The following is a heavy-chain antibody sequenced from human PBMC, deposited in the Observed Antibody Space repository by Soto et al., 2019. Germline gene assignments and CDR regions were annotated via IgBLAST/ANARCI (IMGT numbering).Heavy chain of an antibody. CDR3: ARRSQGGYCSGGDCYSFGGLDV. Sequence: PGESLKISCEGSGFSFTDFWIGWVRQMPGKGLEWMGIIYPGDSDTRYSPSFQGQVIISADKSIGTAYLQWSSLKASDTAMYYCARRSQGGYCSGGDCYSFGGLDVWGHGTTVTAP. CDR1: GFSFTDFW. V-gene: IGHV5-51*01. J-gene: IGHJ6*02. D-gene: IGHD2-15*01. CDR2: IYPGDSDT.